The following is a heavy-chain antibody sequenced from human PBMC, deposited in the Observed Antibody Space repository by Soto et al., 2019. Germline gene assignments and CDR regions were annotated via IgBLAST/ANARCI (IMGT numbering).Heavy chain of an antibody. V-gene: IGHV1-18*01. D-gene: IGHD1-26*01. J-gene: IGHJ6*02. Sequence: VPVEVSCKASGYTFYKYGISWVRQAPGQGLEWMGWISGYNGNTNYAQKYQGRITMTIDTSTTTAYMELGSLTSDDTAVYYCAKNGQLPYYYGMDVWGQGTTVTVSS. CDR3: AKNGQLPYYYGMDV. CDR2: ISGYNGNT. CDR1: GYTFYKYG.